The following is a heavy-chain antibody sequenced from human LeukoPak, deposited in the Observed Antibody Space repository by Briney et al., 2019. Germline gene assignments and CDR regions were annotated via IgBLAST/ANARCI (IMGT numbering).Heavy chain of an antibody. Sequence: GGSLRLSCAASGFTFSSYAMHWVRQAPGKGLEYVSAISSNGGSTYYADSVKGRFTISRDNSKNTLYLQMGSLRAEDMAVYYCARDSGIPGEYYSDYWGQGTLVTVSS. CDR2: ISSNGGST. CDR3: ARDSGIPGEYYSDY. D-gene: IGHD3-10*01. CDR1: GFTFSSYA. V-gene: IGHV3-64*02. J-gene: IGHJ4*02.